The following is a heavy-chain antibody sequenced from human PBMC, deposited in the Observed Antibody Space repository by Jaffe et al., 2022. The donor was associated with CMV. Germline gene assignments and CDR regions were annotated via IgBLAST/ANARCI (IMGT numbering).Heavy chain of an antibody. J-gene: IGHJ5*02. CDR1: GYTFTSYD. V-gene: IGHV1-8*01. CDR3: ARGKGDFWSADPHRGYWFDP. D-gene: IGHD3-3*01. Sequence: QVQLVQSGAEVKKPGASVKVSCKASGYTFTSYDINWVRQATGQGLEWMGWMNPNSGNTGYAQKFQGRVTMTRNTSISTAYMELSSLRSEDTAVYYCARGKGDFWSADPHRGYWFDPWGQGTLVTVSS. CDR2: MNPNSGNT.